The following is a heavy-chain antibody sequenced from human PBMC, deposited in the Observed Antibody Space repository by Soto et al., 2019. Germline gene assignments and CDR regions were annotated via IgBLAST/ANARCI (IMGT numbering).Heavy chain of an antibody. CDR2: ISGSGGST. CDR3: AKDPPSRVVTLKKAGG. J-gene: IGHJ4*02. D-gene: IGHD2-15*01. Sequence: EVQLLESGGGLVQPGGSLRLSCAASGFTFSSYAMSWVRQAPGKGLEWVSAISGSGGSTYYADSVKGRFTISRDTSKNTLYLQMNSLRAEDTAVYYCAKDPPSRVVTLKKAGGWGQGTLVTVSS. CDR1: GFTFSSYA. V-gene: IGHV3-23*01.